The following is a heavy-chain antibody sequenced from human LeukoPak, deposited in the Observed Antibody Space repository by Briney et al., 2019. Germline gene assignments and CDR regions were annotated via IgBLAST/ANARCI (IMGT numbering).Heavy chain of an antibody. V-gene: IGHV4-59*12. CDR1: GGSISSYY. Sequence: SETLSLTCTVSGGSISSYYWSWIRQPPGKGLEWIGYIYYSGSTNYNPSLKSRVTISVDTSKNQFSLELSSVTAADTAVYYCAAQSGYFSSQDYWGQGTLVTVSS. CDR2: IYYSGST. J-gene: IGHJ4*02. D-gene: IGHD3-3*01. CDR3: AAQSGYFSSQDY.